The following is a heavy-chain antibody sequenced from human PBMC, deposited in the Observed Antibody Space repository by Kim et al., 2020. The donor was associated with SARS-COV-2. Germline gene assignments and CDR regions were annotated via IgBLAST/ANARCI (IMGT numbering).Heavy chain of an antibody. Sequence: ASVKVSCKASGYTFTSYYIHWLRQAPGQGFEWMGIVNPSGDSTRYAQDFQGRVTMTTDTSTRTFYMELSSLRSDDTAVYYCHLPGYFYYYGMDVWGQGTT. CDR3: HLPGYFYYYGMDV. J-gene: IGHJ6*02. CDR2: VNPSGDST. CDR1: GYTFTSYY. V-gene: IGHV1-46*01.